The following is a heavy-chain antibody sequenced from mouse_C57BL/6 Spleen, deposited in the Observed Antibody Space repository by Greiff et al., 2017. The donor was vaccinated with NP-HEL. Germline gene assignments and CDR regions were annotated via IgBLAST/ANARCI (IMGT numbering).Heavy chain of an antibody. CDR1: GYTFTSYW. CDR3: AREGTTSRYFDV. J-gene: IGHJ1*03. V-gene: IGHV1-52*01. D-gene: IGHD5-5*01. CDR2: IDPSDSET. Sequence: QVQLQQPGAELVRPGSSVMLSCKSSGYTFTSYWMHWVKQRPIQGLEWIGNIDPSDSETHYNQKFKDKATLTVDKSSSTAYMQLSSLTSEDSAVYYCAREGTTSRYFDVWGTGTTVTVSS.